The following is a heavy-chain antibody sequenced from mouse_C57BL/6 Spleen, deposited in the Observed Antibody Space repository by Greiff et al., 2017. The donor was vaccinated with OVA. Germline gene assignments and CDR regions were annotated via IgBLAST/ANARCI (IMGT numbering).Heavy chain of an antibody. D-gene: IGHD2-4*01. V-gene: IGHV3-1*01. Sequence: EVQLQQSGPGMVKPSQSLSLTCTVTGYSITSGYDWHWIRHFPGNKLEWMGYISYSGSTNYNPSLKSRISITHDTSKNHFFLKLNSVTTEDTATYYCARRGYDYDGAMDYWGQGTSVTVSS. CDR1: GYSITSGYD. CDR2: ISYSGST. J-gene: IGHJ4*01. CDR3: ARRGYDYDGAMDY.